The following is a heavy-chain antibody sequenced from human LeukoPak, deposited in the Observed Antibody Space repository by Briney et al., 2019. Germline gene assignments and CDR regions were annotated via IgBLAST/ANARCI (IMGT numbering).Heavy chain of an antibody. CDR2: IIPIFGTT. D-gene: IGHD1-26*01. V-gene: IGHV1-69*13. J-gene: IGHJ6*02. CDR1: GGTFSSYA. CDR3: ATPRTYSGNSLWGTDV. Sequence: SVKVSCKASGGTFSSYAISWVRQAPGQGLEWMGGIIPIFGTTNYAQRFQGRVTITADESTSTAYMDLSSLTSEDTAVYYCATPRTYSGNSLWGTDVWGQGTTVTVSS.